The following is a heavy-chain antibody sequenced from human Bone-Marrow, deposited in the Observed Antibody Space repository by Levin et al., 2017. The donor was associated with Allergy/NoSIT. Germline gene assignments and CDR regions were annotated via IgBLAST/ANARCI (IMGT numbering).Heavy chain of an antibody. Sequence: GESLKISCKASGYTFNNYWIGWVRQMPGKGLEWMGVIYPGDSDTSYSPSFEGQVTISADRSASIVYLHWSTVKASDTAMYYCARQGLLGTTVTTSDNEGFDIWGQGTMVTVSS. V-gene: IGHV5-51*01. J-gene: IGHJ3*02. CDR2: IYPGDSDT. CDR3: ARQGLLGTTVTTSDNEGFDI. D-gene: IGHD4-17*01. CDR1: GYTFNNYW.